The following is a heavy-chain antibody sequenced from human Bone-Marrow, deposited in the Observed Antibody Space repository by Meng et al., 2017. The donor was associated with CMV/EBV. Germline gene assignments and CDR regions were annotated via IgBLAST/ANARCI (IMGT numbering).Heavy chain of an antibody. Sequence: SVKVSCKASGGTFSSYAISWVRQAPGQGLEWMGRIIPILGIANYAQKFQGRVTITTDESTSTAYMELSSLRSEDTAVYYCARDRGVVGATPYFDYWGQGTLVTVYS. CDR1: GGTFSSYA. J-gene: IGHJ4*02. CDR2: IIPILGIA. D-gene: IGHD1-26*01. V-gene: IGHV1-69*04. CDR3: ARDRGVVGATPYFDY.